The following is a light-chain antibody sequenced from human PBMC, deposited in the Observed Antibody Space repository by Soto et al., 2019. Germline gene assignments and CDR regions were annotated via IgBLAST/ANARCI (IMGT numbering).Light chain of an antibody. J-gene: IGLJ3*02. CDR1: SGSVSTSDY. V-gene: IGLV8-61*01. CDR2: NTN. Sequence: QAVVTQEPSFSVSPGGTVTLTCGLSSGSVSTSDYPSWYQQTPGQAPRTLIHNTNTRSSGVPDRFSVSILGNKAALTITGAQADDESDYYCLVYMGRGTWVFGGGTKRTVL. CDR3: LVYMGRGTWV.